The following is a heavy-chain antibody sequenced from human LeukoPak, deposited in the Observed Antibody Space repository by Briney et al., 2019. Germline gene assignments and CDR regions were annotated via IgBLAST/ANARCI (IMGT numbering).Heavy chain of an antibody. D-gene: IGHD3-3*02. V-gene: IGHV4-59*01. CDR2: IYYSGST. CDR3: ARDRILYY. CDR1: GGSISSYY. J-gene: IGHJ4*02. Sequence: KPSETLSLTCTVSGGSISSYYWSWIRQPPGKGLEWIGYIYYSGSTNYNPSLKSRVTISVDTSKNQFSLKLSSVTAADTAMYYCARDRILYYWGQGTLVTVSS.